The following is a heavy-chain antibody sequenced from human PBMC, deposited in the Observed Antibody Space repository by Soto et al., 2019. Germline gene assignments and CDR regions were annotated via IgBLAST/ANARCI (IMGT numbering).Heavy chain of an antibody. CDR1: GGSISSGDYY. CDR2: IYYSGST. D-gene: IGHD3-10*01. CDR3: ASKFGELLADAFDI. V-gene: IGHV4-30-4*01. J-gene: IGHJ3*02. Sequence: PSETLSLTCSVSGGSISSGDYYWNWIRQPPGKGLEWIGHIYYSGSTYYNSSLKSRVTISVDTSKNQFSLKLNSVTAADTAVYYCASKFGELLADAFDIWGQGTMVTVSS.